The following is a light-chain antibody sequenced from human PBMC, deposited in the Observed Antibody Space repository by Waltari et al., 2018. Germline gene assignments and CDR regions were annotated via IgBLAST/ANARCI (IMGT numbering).Light chain of an antibody. J-gene: IGLJ2*01. CDR3: QVWDSASDRPV. CDR2: DDT. Sequence: SYVLTQPPSVSVAPDQTARITCGGNNIGSKSVHWDQQRPGQAPVLVVYDDTDRPSGIPERCSGSNSGDTATLTISRVEAGDEADYSCQVWDSASDRPVFGGGTKLTVL. V-gene: IGLV3-21*02. CDR1: NIGSKS.